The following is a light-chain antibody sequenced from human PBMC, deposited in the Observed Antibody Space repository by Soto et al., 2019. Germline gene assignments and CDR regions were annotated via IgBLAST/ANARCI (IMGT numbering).Light chain of an antibody. CDR1: ALPKQY. J-gene: IGLJ3*02. V-gene: IGLV3-25*02. CDR2: KDS. CDR3: QSADSSGTYQV. Sequence: SYELTQPPSVSVSPGQTARITCSGDALPKQYAYWYQQKPGQAPVLVIYKDSERPSGIPERFSGSSSGTTVTLTISGVQEEEEADYYCQSADSSGTYQVFGGGTKVTVL.